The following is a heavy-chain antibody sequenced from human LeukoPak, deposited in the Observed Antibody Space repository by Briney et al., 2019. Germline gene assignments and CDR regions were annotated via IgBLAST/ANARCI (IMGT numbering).Heavy chain of an antibody. CDR2: ISYEGSNK. Sequence: PGGSLGLSCAASGFTFSSYGMHWVRQDPGKGLEWVAVISYEGSNKYYADSVKGRFTISRDNSKNTLYLQMNSLRAEDTAVYYCAKGRCSSTSCYLGDSNWFDPWGQGTLVTVSS. CDR3: AKGRCSSTSCYLGDSNWFDP. D-gene: IGHD2-2*01. CDR1: GFTFSSYG. V-gene: IGHV3-30*18. J-gene: IGHJ5*02.